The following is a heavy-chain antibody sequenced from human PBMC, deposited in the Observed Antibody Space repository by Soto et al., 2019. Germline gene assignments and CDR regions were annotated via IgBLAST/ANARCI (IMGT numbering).Heavy chain of an antibody. J-gene: IGHJ4*02. CDR2: ISSSSSTI. D-gene: IGHD5-18*01. CDR1: GFTFSSYS. V-gene: IGHV3-48*01. Sequence: GGSLRLSCAASGFTFSSYSMNWVRQAPGKGLEWVSYISSSSSTIYYADSLKGRLTTSRDNAKNPLYLQMNSLRAEDMAVYYCARRSYMDTAMVIEGQTLFAYWGRGTRVTVSS. CDR3: ARRSYMDTAMVIEGQTLFAY.